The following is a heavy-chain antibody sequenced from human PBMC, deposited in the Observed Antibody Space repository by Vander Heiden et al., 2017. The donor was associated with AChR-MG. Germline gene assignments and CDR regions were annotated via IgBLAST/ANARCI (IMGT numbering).Heavy chain of an antibody. J-gene: IGHJ5*01. CDR3: VKEELSAFES. CDR1: GFTFSDCA. V-gene: IGHV3-23*01. D-gene: IGHD1-7*01. CDR2: ISGSGNDI. Sequence: DVLLLESGGGLVQPGGSLRPSCAASGFTFSDCAMTWVSQAPGQGLDWVSSISGSGNDIFYADSVKGRFTISRDNSKNMLNLQMNNLRAEDSAVYFCVKEELSAFESWGQGTLVTVSS.